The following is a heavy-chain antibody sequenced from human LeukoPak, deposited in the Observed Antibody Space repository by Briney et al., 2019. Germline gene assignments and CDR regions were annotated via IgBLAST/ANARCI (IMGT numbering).Heavy chain of an antibody. CDR3: ARVSYYYDSSGYYGDYYYYGMDV. V-gene: IGHV3-64*04. CDR2: ISSNGGST. D-gene: IGHD3-22*01. Sequence: QPGGSLRLSCSASGFTFSSYAMHWVRQAPGKGLEYVPAISSNGGSTYYADSVKGRFTISRDNAKNSLYLQMNSLRAEDTAVYYCARVSYYYDSSGYYGDYYYYGMDVWGQGTTVTVSS. J-gene: IGHJ6*02. CDR1: GFTFSSYA.